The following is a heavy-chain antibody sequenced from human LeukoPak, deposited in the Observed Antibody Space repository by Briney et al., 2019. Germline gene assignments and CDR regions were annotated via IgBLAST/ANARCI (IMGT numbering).Heavy chain of an antibody. V-gene: IGHV3-21*01. J-gene: IGHJ3*02. CDR3: ARDLSSGGRGYDAFDI. CDR1: GFTFSSYS. CDR2: ISSSSSYI. Sequence: GGSLRLSCAASGFTFSSYSMNWVRQAPGKGLEWVSSISSSSSYIYYADSVKGRFTISRDNAKNSLYLQMNSLRAEDTAVYYCARDLSSGGRGYDAFDIWGQGTMVTVSS. D-gene: IGHD2-15*01.